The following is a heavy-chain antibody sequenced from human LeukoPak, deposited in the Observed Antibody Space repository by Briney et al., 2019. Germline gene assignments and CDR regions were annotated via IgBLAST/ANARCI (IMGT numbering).Heavy chain of an antibody. V-gene: IGHV3-74*01. Sequence: GGSLRLSCAAPGFTFSSYWMHWVRQAPGKGLVWVSRINTDGSSTSYADSVKGRFTISRDNAKNTLYLQMNSLRAEDTAVYYCARGMVVTADIDNYWGQGTLVTVSS. J-gene: IGHJ4*02. CDR3: ARGMVVTADIDNY. CDR1: GFTFSSYW. D-gene: IGHD2-21*02. CDR2: INTDGSST.